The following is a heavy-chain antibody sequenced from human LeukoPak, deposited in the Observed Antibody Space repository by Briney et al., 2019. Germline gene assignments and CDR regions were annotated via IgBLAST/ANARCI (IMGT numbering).Heavy chain of an antibody. D-gene: IGHD6-6*01. CDR3: ARDRPYPYYYYMDV. V-gene: IGHV4-61*02. CDR2: IYTSGST. CDR1: GGSISSGSYY. J-gene: IGHJ6*03. Sequence: SETLSLTCTVSGGSISSGSYYWSWIRQPAGKGLEWIGRIYTSGSTNYNPSLKSRVTISVDTSKNQFSLKLSSVTAADTAVYYCARDRPYPYYYYMDVWGKGTTVTISS.